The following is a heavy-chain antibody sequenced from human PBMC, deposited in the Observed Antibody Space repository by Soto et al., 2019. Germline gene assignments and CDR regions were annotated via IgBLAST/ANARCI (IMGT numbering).Heavy chain of an antibody. V-gene: IGHV3-48*02. J-gene: IGHJ6*02. CDR1: GFTFSSYS. Sequence: PGGSLRLSCAASGFTFSSYSMNWVRQAPGKGLEWVSYISSSSSTIYYAGSVKGRFTISRDNAKNSLYLQMNSLRDEDTAVYYCARDLGDMVRGVIITRPYYYYGMDVWGQGTTVTVSS. D-gene: IGHD3-10*01. CDR2: ISSSSSTI. CDR3: ARDLGDMVRGVIITRPYYYYGMDV.